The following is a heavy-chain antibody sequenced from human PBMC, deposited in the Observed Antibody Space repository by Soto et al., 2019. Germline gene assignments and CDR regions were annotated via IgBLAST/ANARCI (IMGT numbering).Heavy chain of an antibody. Sequence: ASVKVACRASGYNFTYYGISWVRQAPGQGLEWMGWISAYNGNTKYAQKLQDRVTMTTDTPTSTAYMELRSLRSDDTAVYYCARTRWYYASSGYYSDSWGQGTLVTVSS. J-gene: IGHJ4*02. CDR1: GYNFTYYG. CDR2: ISAYNGNT. D-gene: IGHD3-22*01. CDR3: ARTRWYYASSGYYSDS. V-gene: IGHV1-18*01.